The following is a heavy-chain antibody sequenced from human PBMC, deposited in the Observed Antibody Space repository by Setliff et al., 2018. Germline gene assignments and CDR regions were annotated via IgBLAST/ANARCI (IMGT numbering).Heavy chain of an antibody. CDR2: VYYTGNT. Sequence: SETLSLTCTVSGGSIMNYFWSWIRQPPGKGLEWIGYVYYTGNTNYNPSLKSRLAISVDPSKNQVSLKLKSATTADTAVYYCARDRTAYNYGMDVWGQGTTVTVSS. V-gene: IGHV4-59*01. CDR3: ARDRTAYNYGMDV. CDR1: GGSIMNYF. J-gene: IGHJ6*02. D-gene: IGHD5-18*01.